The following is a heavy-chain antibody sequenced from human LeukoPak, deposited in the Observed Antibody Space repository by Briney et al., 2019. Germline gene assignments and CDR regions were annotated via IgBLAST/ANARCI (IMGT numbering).Heavy chain of an antibody. J-gene: IGHJ5*02. V-gene: IGHV4-4*02. CDR3: ARVTMVRGVIEGWFDP. Sequence: SETLSLTCAVSGGSISSSNWWSWVRQPPGKGLEWIGEIYHSGSTNYNPSLKSRVTILVDKSKNQFSLKLSSVTAADTAVYYCARVTMVRGVIEGWFDPWGQGTLVTVSS. CDR2: IYHSGST. D-gene: IGHD3-10*01. CDR1: GGSISSSNW.